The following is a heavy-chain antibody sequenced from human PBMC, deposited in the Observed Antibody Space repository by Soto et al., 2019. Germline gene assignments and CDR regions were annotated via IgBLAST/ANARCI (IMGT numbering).Heavy chain of an antibody. CDR2: IYYSGST. V-gene: IGHV4-31*03. CDR1: GGSISSGGYY. D-gene: IGHD2-15*01. J-gene: IGHJ5*02. Sequence: PSETLSLTCTVSGGSISSGGYYWSWIRQHPGKGLEWIGYIYYSGSTYYNPSLKSRVTISVDTSKNQFSLKLSSVTAADTAVYYCARARGIVVVVADTLGNWFDPWGQGTLVTVSS. CDR3: ARARGIVVVVADTLGNWFDP.